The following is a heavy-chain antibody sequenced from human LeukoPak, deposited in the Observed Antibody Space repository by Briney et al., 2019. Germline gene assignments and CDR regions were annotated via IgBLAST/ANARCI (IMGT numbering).Heavy chain of an antibody. D-gene: IGHD3-10*01. CDR3: ARGASSVRGPNYYYYGMDV. CDR1: GFTFSSYG. V-gene: IGHV3-30*03. J-gene: IGHJ6*02. Sequence: GGSLRLSCAASGFTFSSYGMHWVRQAPGKGLEWVAVISYDGSNKYYADSVKGRFTISRDNAKNSLYLQMNSLRAEDTAVYYCARGASSVRGPNYYYYGMDVWGQGTTVTVSS. CDR2: ISYDGSNK.